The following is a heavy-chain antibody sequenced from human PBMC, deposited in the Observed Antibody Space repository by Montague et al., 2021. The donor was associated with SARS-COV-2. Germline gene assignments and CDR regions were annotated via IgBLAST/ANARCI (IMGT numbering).Heavy chain of an antibody. CDR1: GGSIRSSSYY. CDR2: IYYSGST. Sequence: SETLSLTCTVSGGSIRSSSYYWGWIRQPPGKGLEWIGSIYYSGSTYYNPSLKSRVTISVDTSKNQLSLKLSSVTAADTAVYYCARHYYGSGSYYLGEFDYWGQGTLVTVSS. D-gene: IGHD3-10*01. CDR3: ARHYYGSGSYYLGEFDY. J-gene: IGHJ4*02. V-gene: IGHV4-39*01.